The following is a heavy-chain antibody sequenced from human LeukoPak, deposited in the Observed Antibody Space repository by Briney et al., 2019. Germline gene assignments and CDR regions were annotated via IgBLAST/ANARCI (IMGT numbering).Heavy chain of an antibody. Sequence: GASVKVSCKASGYTFTSHDINWVRQATGQGLDWMGWMNPNSGNTAYAQKFQGRVTITRNTSISTAYMELSSLRSEDTAVYYCARGGYYDFWSGYSSNWFDPWGQGTLVTVSS. CDR1: GYTFTSHD. D-gene: IGHD3-3*01. CDR3: ARGGYYDFWSGYSSNWFDP. CDR2: MNPNSGNT. V-gene: IGHV1-8*03. J-gene: IGHJ5*02.